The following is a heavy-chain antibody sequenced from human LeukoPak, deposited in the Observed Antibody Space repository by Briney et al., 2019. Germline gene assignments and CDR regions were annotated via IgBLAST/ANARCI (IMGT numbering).Heavy chain of an antibody. CDR1: GHSVSSSCW. CDR2: ISYSGST. V-gene: IGHV4-28*06. Sequence: SETLSLTCAVSGHSVSSSCWWGWIRQPPGKGLEWIGYISYSGSTNYNPSLKSRVTMSVDTSKNQFSLKLSSVTALDTAVYYCARKGALGPLWYFDLWGRGTLVTVSS. CDR3: ARKGALGPLWYFDL. J-gene: IGHJ2*01. D-gene: IGHD7-27*01.